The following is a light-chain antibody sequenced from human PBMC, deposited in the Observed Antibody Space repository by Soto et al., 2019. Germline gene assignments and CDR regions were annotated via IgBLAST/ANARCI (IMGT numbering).Light chain of an antibody. CDR2: GNS. V-gene: IGLV1-40*01. Sequence: QSALTQPPSVSGAPGQRVTISCTGSSSNIGAGYVVHWYQQLPGTAPKLLIYGNSNRPSGVPDRFSGSKSGTSASLAITGRQAEDEADYYCQSYDSSLSGWVFGGGTKVTVL. CDR3: QSYDSSLSGWV. J-gene: IGLJ3*02. CDR1: SSNIGAGYV.